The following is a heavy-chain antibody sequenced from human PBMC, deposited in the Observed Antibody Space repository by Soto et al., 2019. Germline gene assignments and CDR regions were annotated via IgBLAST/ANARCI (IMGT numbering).Heavy chain of an antibody. Sequence: QVQLVQSGAEVENPGASVKVSCKASGYTFTNFGINWVRQAPGQGLKWMGWITPYNGNANYAQKHQGRLTITTDTSTSTAYMELRSLRSDDTAVYYCARAQMYSGAYHDYWGQGTLVTVSS. J-gene: IGHJ4*02. CDR3: ARAQMYSGAYHDY. CDR1: GYTFTNFG. V-gene: IGHV1-18*04. D-gene: IGHD1-26*01. CDR2: ITPYNGNA.